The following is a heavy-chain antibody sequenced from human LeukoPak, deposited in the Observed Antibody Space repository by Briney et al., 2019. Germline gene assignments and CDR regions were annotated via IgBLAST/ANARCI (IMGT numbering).Heavy chain of an antibody. D-gene: IGHD4-17*01. CDR1: GGSISRNNW. CDR3: ARGSPYGDYAPYYFDY. V-gene: IGHV4-4*02. CDR2: IYHSGNT. Sequence: SGTLSLTCAVSGGSISRNNWWHWVRQPPGKGLEWIGEIYHSGNTNYNPSLKSRVTMSVDKSKNQFSLKLSSVTAADTAVYYCARGSPYGDYAPYYFDYWGQGTLITVSS. J-gene: IGHJ4*02.